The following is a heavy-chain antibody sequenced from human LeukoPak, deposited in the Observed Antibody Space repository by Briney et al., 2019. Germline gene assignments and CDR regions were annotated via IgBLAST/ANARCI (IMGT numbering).Heavy chain of an antibody. J-gene: IGHJ5*02. CDR1: GDSVSSQSAA. CDR2: TYYRSKWYS. CDR3: ASSTNWYNWFDP. V-gene: IGHV6-1*01. D-gene: IGHD6-13*01. Sequence: SQTLSLTCDISGDSVSSQSAAWNWIRQSPSRGLEWLGRTYYRSKWYSDSPLSVKSRITIKAGTSKNQISLQLNSVTPEDTGVYYCASSTNWYNWFDPWGQGTLVTVSS.